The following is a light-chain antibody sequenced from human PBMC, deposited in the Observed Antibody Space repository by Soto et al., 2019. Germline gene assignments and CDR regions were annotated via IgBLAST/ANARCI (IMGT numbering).Light chain of an antibody. Sequence: ETVLTQSPGTLSLSPGERATRSCRASRSSSSYLTWYQQRPGQAPRLLIYAASRRATGIPDRFSGSGSGTDFTLTISRLEPEDFAVYYCQQYSTSPITFGQGTRLEIK. CDR2: AAS. CDR3: QQYSTSPIT. V-gene: IGKV3-20*01. CDR1: RSSSSY. J-gene: IGKJ5*01.